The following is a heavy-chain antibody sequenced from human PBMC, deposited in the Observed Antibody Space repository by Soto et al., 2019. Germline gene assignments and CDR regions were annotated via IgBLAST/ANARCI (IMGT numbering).Heavy chain of an antibody. CDR2: ISWNSGSI. CDR3: AKSDSSSGEDAFDI. Sequence: EVQLVESGGGLVQPGRSLRLSCAASGFTFDDYAMHWVRQAPGKGLEWVSGISWNSGSIGYADSVKGRFTISRDNAKNSLYLQMNSLRAEDTALYYCAKSDSSSGEDAFDIWGQGTMVTVSS. J-gene: IGHJ3*02. D-gene: IGHD6-13*01. V-gene: IGHV3-9*01. CDR1: GFTFDDYA.